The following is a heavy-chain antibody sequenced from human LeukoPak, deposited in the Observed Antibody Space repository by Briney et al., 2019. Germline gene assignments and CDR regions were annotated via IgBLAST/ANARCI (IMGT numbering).Heavy chain of an antibody. D-gene: IGHD1-1*01. J-gene: IGHJ3*02. V-gene: IGHV3-7*01. CDR1: GIIFRSYW. Sequence: GGSLRLSCAASGIIFRSYWMSWVRQAPGKGLEWLANINEDGRGKYYVDSVKDRFTMSRDNAKNSLDLEMNSLRAEDSAVYYCARDPGRYNWVSFDIWGQGTMVTVSS. CDR3: ARDPGRYNWVSFDI. CDR2: INEDGRGK.